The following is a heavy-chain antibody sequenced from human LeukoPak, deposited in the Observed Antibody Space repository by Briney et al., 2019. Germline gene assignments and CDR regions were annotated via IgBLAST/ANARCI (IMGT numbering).Heavy chain of an antibody. D-gene: IGHD3-22*01. CDR2: INHSGST. J-gene: IGHJ5*02. Sequence: KPSETLSLTCAVYGGSFSGYYWSWIRQPPGKGLEWIGEINHSGSTNYNPSLKSRVTISVDTSKNQFSLKLSSVTAADTAVYYCARGYARIVVVVSAGFDPWGQGTLVTVSS. CDR1: GGSFSGYY. V-gene: IGHV4-34*01. CDR3: ARGYARIVVVVSAGFDP.